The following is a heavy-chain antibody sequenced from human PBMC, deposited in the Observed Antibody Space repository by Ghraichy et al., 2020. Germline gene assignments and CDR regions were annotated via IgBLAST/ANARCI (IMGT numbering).Heavy chain of an antibody. J-gene: IGHJ4*02. Sequence: SETLSLTCAVYGGSFSGYYWSWIRQPPGKGLEWIGEINHSGSTNYNPSLKSRVTISVDTSKNQFSLKLSSVTAADTAVYYCARGSLRPATAKGHYFDYWGQGTLVTVSS. V-gene: IGHV4-34*01. CDR3: ARGSLRPATAKGHYFDY. D-gene: IGHD2-21*02. CDR1: GGSFSGYY. CDR2: INHSGST.